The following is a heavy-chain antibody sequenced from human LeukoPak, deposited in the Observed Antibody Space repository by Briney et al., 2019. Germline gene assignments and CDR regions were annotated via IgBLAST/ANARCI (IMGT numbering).Heavy chain of an antibody. CDR2: INPSGGST. V-gene: IGHV1-46*01. J-gene: IGHJ6*03. Sequence: GASVKVSCKASGYTFTSSYMHWVRQAPGQGLEWMGIINPSGGSTSYAQKFQGRVTMTRDMSTSTVYMELSSLRSEDTAVYYCAREGCSSTSCQTYYYYYYMDVWGKGTTVTVSS. CDR3: AREGCSSTSCQTYYYYYYMDV. D-gene: IGHD2-2*01. CDR1: GYTFTSSY.